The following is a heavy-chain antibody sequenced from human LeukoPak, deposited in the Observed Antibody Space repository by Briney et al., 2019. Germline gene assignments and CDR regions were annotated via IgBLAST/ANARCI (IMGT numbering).Heavy chain of an antibody. CDR3: ATAPSGSGTFLDY. Sequence: GGSLRLSCAASGFTFSSYGMHWVRQAPGKGLEWVAVIWYGGSDKYYADSVKGRFTISRDNSKNTLYLQMNSLRAGDTAVYYCATAPSGSGTFLDYWGQGTLVTVSS. V-gene: IGHV3-33*01. D-gene: IGHD3-10*01. J-gene: IGHJ4*02. CDR1: GFTFSSYG. CDR2: IWYGGSDK.